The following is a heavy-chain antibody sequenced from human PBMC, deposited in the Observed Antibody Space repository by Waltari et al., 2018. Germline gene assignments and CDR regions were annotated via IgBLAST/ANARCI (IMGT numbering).Heavy chain of an antibody. CDR2: IYYSGRT. J-gene: IGHJ6*02. CDR3: ARGYSGYDYGNYYGMDV. D-gene: IGHD5-12*01. Sequence: QVQLQESGTGLVKPSETLSLTCTVSGGSISSYYWSWIRQPPGKGLEWIGYIYYSGRTNYNPSLKIRVTISVDTSKNQFSLKLSSVTAADTAVYYCARGYSGYDYGNYYGMDVWGQGTTVTVSS. CDR1: GGSISSYY. V-gene: IGHV4-59*01.